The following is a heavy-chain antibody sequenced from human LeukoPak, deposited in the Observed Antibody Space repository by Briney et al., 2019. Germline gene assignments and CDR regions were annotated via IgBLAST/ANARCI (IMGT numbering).Heavy chain of an antibody. J-gene: IGHJ4*02. CDR1: GFTFSIYG. Sequence: PGGSLRLSCAASGFTFSIYGLHWVRQAPGKGLEWVAVVWYDGSNKYYADSVKGRFPISRDNTKITLYLQVNSLRAEDTAMYYCAKDHSPGYKPYFDYWGQGTLVTVSS. CDR3: AKDHSPGYKPYFDY. V-gene: IGHV3-33*06. CDR2: VWYDGSNK. D-gene: IGHD5-24*01.